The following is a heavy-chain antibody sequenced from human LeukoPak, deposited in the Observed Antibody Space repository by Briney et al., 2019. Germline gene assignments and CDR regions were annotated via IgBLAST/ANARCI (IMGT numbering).Heavy chain of an antibody. Sequence: PGGSLRLSCAASGFTFSIYTMNWVRQAPGKGLEWVSSISSGSTYKYYADSVKGRFTISRDSAKNSLFLQMNSLRAEDTAVYYCARDDRDILTGTYWYFDLWGRGTLVTVSS. CDR1: GFTFSIYT. V-gene: IGHV3-21*01. CDR3: ARDDRDILTGTYWYFDL. J-gene: IGHJ2*01. D-gene: IGHD3-9*01. CDR2: ISSGSTYK.